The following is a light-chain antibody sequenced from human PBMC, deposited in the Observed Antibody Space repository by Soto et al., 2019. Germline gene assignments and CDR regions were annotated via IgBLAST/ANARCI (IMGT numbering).Light chain of an antibody. CDR3: SAYTASSTLV. CDR1: MRDVGAYNL. Sequence: QSVLTQPASVSGSAGQSITISCSGTMRDVGAYNLVSWYQQHPGTAPKLIIYELRNRPSGISSRFSGARSGNTASLTISGLQPEDEGDYYCSAYTASSTLVFGGGTKLTVL. CDR2: ELR. V-gene: IGLV2-14*01. J-gene: IGLJ3*02.